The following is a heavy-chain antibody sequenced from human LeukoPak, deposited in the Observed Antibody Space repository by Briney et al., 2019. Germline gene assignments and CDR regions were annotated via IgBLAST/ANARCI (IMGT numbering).Heavy chain of an antibody. Sequence: GASVKVSCKASGYTFTGYYMHWVRQAPGQGLEWMGWVNPNSGGTNYAQKFQGRVTMTRDRSLSTAYMELSRLQSDDTAVYYCARGTPNSYGSPLYSFDNWGQGTLVTVSS. CDR2: VNPNSGGT. D-gene: IGHD5-18*01. V-gene: IGHV1-2*02. J-gene: IGHJ4*02. CDR3: ARGTPNSYGSPLYSFDN. CDR1: GYTFTGYY.